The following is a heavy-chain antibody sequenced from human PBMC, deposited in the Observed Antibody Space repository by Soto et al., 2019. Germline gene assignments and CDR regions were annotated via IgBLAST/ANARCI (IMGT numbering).Heavy chain of an antibody. Sequence: GGSLRLSCAASGFTFSGSAMHWVRQASGKGLEWVGRIRSKANSYATAYAASVKGRFTISRDDSKNTAYLQMNSLKTEDTAVYYCTRPYYDSSGHYYTAPYGMDVWGQGTTVTVSS. V-gene: IGHV3-73*01. CDR1: GFTFSGSA. CDR2: IRSKANSYAT. CDR3: TRPYYDSSGHYYTAPYGMDV. D-gene: IGHD3-22*01. J-gene: IGHJ6*02.